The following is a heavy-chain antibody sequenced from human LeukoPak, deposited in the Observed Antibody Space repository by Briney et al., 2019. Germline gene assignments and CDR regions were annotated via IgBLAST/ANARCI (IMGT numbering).Heavy chain of an antibody. J-gene: IGHJ4*02. CDR3: AKDGIAADLWYFDY. V-gene: IGHV3-30*18. D-gene: IGHD6-13*01. CDR1: GCTFSSYG. CDR2: ISYDGSNK. Sequence: GRSLRLSCAGSGCTFSSYGMHWVRQAPGKGLEWVAVISYDGSNKYYADSVKGRFTISRDNSKNTLYLQMNSLRAEDTAVYYCAKDGIAADLWYFDYWGQGTLVTVSS.